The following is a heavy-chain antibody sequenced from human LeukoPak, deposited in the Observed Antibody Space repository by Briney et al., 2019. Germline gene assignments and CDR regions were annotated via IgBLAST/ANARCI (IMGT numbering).Heavy chain of an antibody. CDR3: ARDRGGAYDFWSGYYTGYFDY. V-gene: IGHV3-48*01. Sequence: GGSLRLSCAASGFTFSSYSMNWVRQAPGKGLEWVSYISSSSSTIYYADSVKGRFTISRDNAKNSLYLQMNSLRAEDTAVYYCARDRGGAYDFWSGYYTGYFDYWGQGSLVTVSS. D-gene: IGHD3-3*01. CDR2: ISSSSSTI. J-gene: IGHJ4*02. CDR1: GFTFSSYS.